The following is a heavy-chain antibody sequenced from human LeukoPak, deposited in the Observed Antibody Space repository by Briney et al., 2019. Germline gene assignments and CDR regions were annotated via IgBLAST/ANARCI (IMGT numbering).Heavy chain of an antibody. V-gene: IGHV4-39*07. J-gene: IGHJ6*03. Sequence: PSETLSLTCTVSGGSISSSSYYWGWIRQPPGKGLEWIGSIYYSGSTYYNPSLKSRVTISVDTSKNQFSLKLSSVTAADTAVYYCARLRPSLRYFDWLLLRGDYYMDVWGKGTTVTISS. CDR1: GGSISSSSYY. CDR2: IYYSGST. CDR3: ARLRPSLRYFDWLLLRGDYYMDV. D-gene: IGHD3-9*01.